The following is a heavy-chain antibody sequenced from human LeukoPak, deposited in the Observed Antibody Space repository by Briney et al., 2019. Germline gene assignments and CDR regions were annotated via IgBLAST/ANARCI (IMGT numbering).Heavy chain of an antibody. Sequence: SETLSLTCAVYGGSLSGYYWSWIRPPPRKGLEWIGEINNSGSTNYNPSLKSRVTISVDTSKNQFSLKLSSVTAADTAVYYCARGRSSYYYDSRGSDPWGQGTMVTVSS. V-gene: IGHV4-34*01. CDR1: GGSLSGYY. CDR3: ARGRSSYYYDSRGSDP. J-gene: IGHJ3*01. CDR2: INNSGST. D-gene: IGHD3-22*01.